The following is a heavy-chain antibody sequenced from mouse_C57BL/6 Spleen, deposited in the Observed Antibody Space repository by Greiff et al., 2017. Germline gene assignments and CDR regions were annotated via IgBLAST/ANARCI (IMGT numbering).Heavy chain of an antibody. V-gene: IGHV5-12*01. CDR1: GFTFSDYY. J-gene: IGHJ4*01. CDR2: ISNGGGST. Sequence: EVHLVESGGGLVQPGGSLKLSCAASGFTFSDYYMYWVRQTPEKRLEWVAYISNGGGSTYYPDTVKGRFTISRDNAKNTLYLQMSRLKSEDTAMYYCARHSYGNYADYAMDYWGQGTSVTVSS. CDR3: ARHSYGNYADYAMDY. D-gene: IGHD2-1*01.